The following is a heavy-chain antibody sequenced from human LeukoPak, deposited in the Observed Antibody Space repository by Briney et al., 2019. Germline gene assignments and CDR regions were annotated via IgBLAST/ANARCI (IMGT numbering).Heavy chain of an antibody. D-gene: IGHD1-14*01. J-gene: IGHJ6*02. Sequence: TSENLSLTCAVYGGSFSGYYWSWIRQPPGKGLEWIGYIYYSGSTNYNPSLKSRVTISVDTSKNQFSLKLSSVTAADTAVYYCARVPDPYYYYGMDVWGQGTTVTVSS. CDR3: ARVPDPYYYYGMDV. V-gene: IGHV4-59*01. CDR1: GGSFSGYY. CDR2: IYYSGST.